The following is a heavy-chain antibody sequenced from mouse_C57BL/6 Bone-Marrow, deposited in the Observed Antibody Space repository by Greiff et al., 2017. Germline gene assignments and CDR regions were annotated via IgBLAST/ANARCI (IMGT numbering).Heavy chain of an antibody. CDR3: AGSNDGEYYAMDY. V-gene: IGHV1-50*01. CDR2: IDPSDSYT. J-gene: IGHJ4*01. D-gene: IGHD2-12*01. Sequence: QVQLQQPGAELVKPGASVTLSCKASGYTFTSYWMQWVKQRPGHGLEWIGAIDPSDSYTTYNQKFKGKATLTVDTSSSTAYMQLSSLTSEDSAVYYYAGSNDGEYYAMDYWGQGTSVTVSS. CDR1: GYTFTSYW.